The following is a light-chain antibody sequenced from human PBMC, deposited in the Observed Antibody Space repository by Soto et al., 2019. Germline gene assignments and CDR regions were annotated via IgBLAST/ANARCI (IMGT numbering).Light chain of an antibody. J-gene: IGLJ1*01. Sequence: QSVLTKPASVSGSPGQSITISCNGTSSDVGGYNYVSWYQQYPGKAPKLMIYDVSNRPSGVSNRFSGSKSGNTASLTISGLQAEDESDYYCSSYTGSSTYVFGTGTKVTVL. CDR1: SSDVGGYNY. CDR2: DVS. CDR3: SSYTGSSTYV. V-gene: IGLV2-14*01.